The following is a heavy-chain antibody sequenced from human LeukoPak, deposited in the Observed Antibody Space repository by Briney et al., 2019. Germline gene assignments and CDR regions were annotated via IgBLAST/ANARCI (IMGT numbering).Heavy chain of an antibody. CDR1: GYTFTSYG. J-gene: IGHJ5*02. D-gene: IGHD3-3*01. CDR2: ISAYNGNT. Sequence: ASVKVSCKASGYTFTSYGISWVRQAPGQGLEWMGWISAYNGNTNYAQKLQGRVTMTTDTSTSTAYMELRSLRSDDTAVYYCARDPILRFSTTTWFDPWGQGTLVTVSS. V-gene: IGHV1-18*01. CDR3: ARDPILRFSTTTWFDP.